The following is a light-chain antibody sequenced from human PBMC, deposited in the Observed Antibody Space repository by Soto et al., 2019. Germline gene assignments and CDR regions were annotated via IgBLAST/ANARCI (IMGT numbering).Light chain of an antibody. CDR3: QQYYIYPRT. J-gene: IGKJ1*01. V-gene: IGKV1-8*01. CDR2: AAS. Sequence: AIRMTQSPSSFSASTGDRVTITCRASQGISTYLAWYQQRPGKAPKLLIYAASTLQSGVPSRFSGSGSGTAFTLTISCLQSEDFATYYCQQYYIYPRTFGQGTKVEIK. CDR1: QGISTY.